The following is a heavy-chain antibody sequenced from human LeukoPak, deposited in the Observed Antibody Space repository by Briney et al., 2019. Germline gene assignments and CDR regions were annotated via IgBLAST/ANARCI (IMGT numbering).Heavy chain of an antibody. CDR2: IGSAGDT. D-gene: IGHD5-12*01. CDR3: AIGGTHTCYEFDH. Sequence: GGSLRLSCAASGFTFSSYDMHWVREATGRGLEWVSTIGSAGDTYYPGSVRGRFTISRENAKNALYLQMNSLRAGDTAVYYCAIGGTHTCYEFDHWGQVTLVTVYS. V-gene: IGHV3-13*04. J-gene: IGHJ4*01. CDR1: GFTFSSYD.